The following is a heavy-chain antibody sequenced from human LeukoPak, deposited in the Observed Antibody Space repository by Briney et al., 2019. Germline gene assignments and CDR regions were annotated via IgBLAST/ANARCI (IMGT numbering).Heavy chain of an antibody. V-gene: IGHV3-23*01. CDR3: VVSDTAMALFDY. D-gene: IGHD5-18*01. J-gene: IGHJ4*02. CDR1: GFTLSSYA. Sequence: GGSLRLSCAASGFTLSSYAMSWVRQAPGKGLEWVSAISGSGGSTYYADSVKGRFTISRDNSKNTLYLQMNSLRAEDTVVYYCVVSDTAMALFDYWGQGTLVTVSS. CDR2: ISGSGGST.